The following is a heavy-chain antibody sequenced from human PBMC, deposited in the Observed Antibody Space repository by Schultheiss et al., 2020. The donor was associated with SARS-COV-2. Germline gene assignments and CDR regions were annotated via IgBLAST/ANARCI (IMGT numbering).Heavy chain of an antibody. CDR1: GGPFSGAY. CDR2: INHSGST. Sequence: SETLSLTCAVYGGPFSGAYWSWIRQPPGKGLQWIGEINHSGSTNYNPSLKSRVTISVDTSKNQFSLKLSSVTAADTAVYYCARGPRGYTFGRWFDYWGQGTLVTVSS. D-gene: IGHD5-18*01. J-gene: IGHJ5*01. CDR3: ARGPRGYTFGRWFDY. V-gene: IGHV4-34*01.